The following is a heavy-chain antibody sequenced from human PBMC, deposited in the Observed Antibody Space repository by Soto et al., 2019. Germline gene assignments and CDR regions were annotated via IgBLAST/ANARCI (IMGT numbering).Heavy chain of an antibody. CDR1: GFTFSSYA. J-gene: IGHJ5*02. CDR2: ISGSGGST. D-gene: IGHD2-21*02. V-gene: IGHV3-23*01. CDR3: AKYSLSGDSNLFDR. Sequence: SGVSLSLSCSSSGFTFSSYAMSWVRQAPGKGLEWVSAISGSGGSTYYADSVKGRFTISRDNSKNTLYLQMNSLRAEDTAVYYWAKYSLSGDSNLFDRWGKGTLVTV.